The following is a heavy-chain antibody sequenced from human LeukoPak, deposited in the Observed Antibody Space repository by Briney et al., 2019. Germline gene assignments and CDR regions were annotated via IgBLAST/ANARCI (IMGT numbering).Heavy chain of an antibody. J-gene: IGHJ4*02. CDR1: GFAFSRHT. D-gene: IGHD3-3*02. CDR3: ARQDISLDG. CDR2: IESGVTNK. V-gene: IGHV3-30-3*01. Sequence: PGGTLRLSCAASGFAFSRHTMHWVRQAPGKGLEWVADIESGVTNKYHADSVKRRFTSHGHNPKHTPHRQMTSPIPEPPVFYFCARQDISLDGWGQRTLVTVSS.